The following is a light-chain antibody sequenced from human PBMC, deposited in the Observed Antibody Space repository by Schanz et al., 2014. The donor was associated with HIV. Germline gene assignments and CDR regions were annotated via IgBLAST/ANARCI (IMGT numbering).Light chain of an antibody. V-gene: IGLV1-40*01. CDR3: ASWDDSLSGVV. J-gene: IGLJ2*01. CDR2: DNF. CDR1: NSNIGAGYA. Sequence: QSVLTQPPSVSGAPGQRVTISCTGSNSNIGAGYAVHWYQQLPGTAPKLLISDNFNRPSGVPDRFSGSMSGTSASLAISGLRSEDEADYYCASWDDSLSGVVFGGGTKLTVL.